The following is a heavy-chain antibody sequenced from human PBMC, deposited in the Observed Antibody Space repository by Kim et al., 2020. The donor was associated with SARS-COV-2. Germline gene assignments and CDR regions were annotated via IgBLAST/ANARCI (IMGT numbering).Heavy chain of an antibody. V-gene: IGHV6-1*01. CDR2: K. J-gene: IGHJ4*02. Sequence: KEYAVSVKSRKTINPDTSKNQFSLQLNAVTPEDTAVYYCARDSVRHFDYWGQGTLVTVSS. D-gene: IGHD6-6*01. CDR3: ARDSVRHFDY.